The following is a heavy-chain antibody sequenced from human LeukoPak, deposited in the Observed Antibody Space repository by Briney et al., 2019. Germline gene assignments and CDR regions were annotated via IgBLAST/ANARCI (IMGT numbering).Heavy chain of an antibody. V-gene: IGHV4-38-2*02. Sequence: SETLSLTCTVSGYFITTGYHWGWIRQPPGKGLEWIGSIYYSGSTYYNPSLKSRVTISVDTSKNQFSLKLSSVTAADTAVYYCARDQASSGYYYLGALDIWGQGTMVTVSS. CDR3: ARDQASSGYYYLGALDI. CDR2: IYYSGST. CDR1: GYFITTGYH. D-gene: IGHD3-22*01. J-gene: IGHJ3*02.